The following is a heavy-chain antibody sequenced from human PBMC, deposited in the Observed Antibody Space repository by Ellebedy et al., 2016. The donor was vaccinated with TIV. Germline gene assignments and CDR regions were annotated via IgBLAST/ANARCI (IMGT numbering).Heavy chain of an antibody. Sequence: GESLNISCATSGFTFSSYWMSWVRQAPGKGLEWVANIKQDGSEKYYVDSVKGRFTISRDNAKNSLYLQMNSLRAEDTAVYYCAREADYGDYWGQGTLVTVSS. D-gene: IGHD6-19*01. V-gene: IGHV3-7*01. J-gene: IGHJ4*02. CDR1: GFTFSSYW. CDR3: AREADYGDY. CDR2: IKQDGSEK.